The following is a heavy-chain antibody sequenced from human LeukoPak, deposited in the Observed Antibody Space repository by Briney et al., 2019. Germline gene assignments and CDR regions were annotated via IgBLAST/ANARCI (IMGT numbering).Heavy chain of an antibody. CDR1: GGSITSFY. D-gene: IGHD4-23*01. CDR3: ARDLDYGGSSIWYFDL. CDR2: IYYRGNT. V-gene: IGHV4-59*01. Sequence: SETLSLTCTVSGGSITSFYWSWIRQPPGKGLEWIGYIYYRGNTQYNPSLKSRVTISVDTSKNQFSLRLTSVTAADTAVYYCARDLDYGGSSIWYFDLWGRGTLVTVSS. J-gene: IGHJ2*01.